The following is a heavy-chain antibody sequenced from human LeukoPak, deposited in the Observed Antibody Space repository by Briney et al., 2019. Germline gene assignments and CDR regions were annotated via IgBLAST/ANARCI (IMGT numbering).Heavy chain of an antibody. CDR2: INPSGGST. CDR3: ARDRGGYYYDSSGTFDY. D-gene: IGHD3-22*01. CDR1: GYTFTSNY. Sequence: GASFKVFCKPFGYTFTSNYMHWVLQSPGHFPDWKEVINPSGGSTTYAQKFQGRVTLTRDMSTSTDYLELSSLRSEDTAVYYCARDRGGYYYDSSGTFDYWGQGTLVTDSS. V-gene: IGHV1-46*01. J-gene: IGHJ4*02.